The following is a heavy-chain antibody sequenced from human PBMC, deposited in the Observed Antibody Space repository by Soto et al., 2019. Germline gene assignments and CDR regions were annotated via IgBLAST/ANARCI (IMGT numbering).Heavy chain of an antibody. CDR2: IYYSGST. J-gene: IGHJ6*02. CDR1: GGSISSYY. CDR3: ARAPNVIVLVPAEWWRHYYHGMDV. D-gene: IGHD2-2*01. V-gene: IGHV4-59*01. Sequence: PSETLSLTCTVSGGSISSYYWSWIRQPPGKGLEWIGYIYYSGSTNYNPSLKSRVTISVDTSKNQFSLKLSSVTAADTAVYYCARAPNVIVLVPAEWWRHYYHGMDVWGQGTTVTVSS.